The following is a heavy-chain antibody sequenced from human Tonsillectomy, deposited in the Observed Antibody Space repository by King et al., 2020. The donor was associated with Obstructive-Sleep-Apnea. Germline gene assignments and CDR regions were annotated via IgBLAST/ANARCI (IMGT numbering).Heavy chain of an antibody. D-gene: IGHD5-12*01. CDR1: GFTFRNAW. V-gene: IGHV3-15*01. CDR3: TLLGDRGYGIS. CDR2: IQTNSDGMAT. J-gene: IGHJ5*02. Sequence: VQLVESGGGLVKPGESLRLSCAASGFTFRNAWMSGVLQAPGKWLEWVGRIQTNSDGMATDYAAPVKGRFIVSREDSKSMVYLEMNSLKNEDTGMYYRTLLGDRGYGISWGQGSLVTVSS.